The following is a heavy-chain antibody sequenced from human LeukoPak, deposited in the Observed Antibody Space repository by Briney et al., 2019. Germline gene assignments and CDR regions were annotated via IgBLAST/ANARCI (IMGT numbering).Heavy chain of an antibody. CDR2: IIPIFGTA. Sequence: SVKVSWKASRGTFSSYAISWVRQAPGQGLEWMGGIIPIFGTANYAQKFQGRVTITADKSTSTAYMELSSLRSEDTAVYYCARGRAYGGYEGRYWGQGTLVTVSS. D-gene: IGHD5-12*01. V-gene: IGHV1-69*06. CDR3: ARGRAYGGYEGRY. CDR1: RGTFSSYA. J-gene: IGHJ4*02.